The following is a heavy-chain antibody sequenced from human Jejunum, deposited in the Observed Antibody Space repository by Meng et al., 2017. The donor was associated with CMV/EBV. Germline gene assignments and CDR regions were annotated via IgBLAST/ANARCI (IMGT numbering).Heavy chain of an antibody. Sequence: SGYYWGWIRQSPGKGLEWIGTISHSGSTYYNPSLKSRVTMSVDTSENHFSLRLSSVTAADTAVYYCARVSPYYEFWSGYYKYYFDYWGQGTLVTVSS. J-gene: IGHJ4*02. CDR3: ARVSPYYEFWSGYYKYYFDY. D-gene: IGHD3-3*01. CDR2: ISHSGST. V-gene: IGHV4-38-2*02. CDR1: SGYY.